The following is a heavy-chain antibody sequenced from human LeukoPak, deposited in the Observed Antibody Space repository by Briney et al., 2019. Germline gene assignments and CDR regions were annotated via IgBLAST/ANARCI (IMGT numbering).Heavy chain of an antibody. CDR2: ISGSGGST. Sequence: PGGSLRLSCAASGFTFSSYAMSWVRQAPGKGLEWVSAISGSGGSTYYADSVKGRFTISRDNSKNTLYLQMNSLRAEDTAVYYCAKLRDHYDYVWGSYRYYFDYWGQGTLVTVSS. D-gene: IGHD3-16*02. CDR1: GFTFSSYA. J-gene: IGHJ4*02. CDR3: AKLRDHYDYVWGSYRYYFDY. V-gene: IGHV3-23*01.